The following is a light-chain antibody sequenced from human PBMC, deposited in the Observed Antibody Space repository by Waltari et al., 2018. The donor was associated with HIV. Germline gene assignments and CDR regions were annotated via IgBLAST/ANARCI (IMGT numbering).Light chain of an antibody. CDR2: LNSDGSH. Sequence: QLVLTQSPSASASLGASVKLTCTLSSGHSSYAIAWHQQQPEKGPRYLMKLNSDGSHSKGDGIPDRFSGSSSGAERYLTISSLQSEDEADYYCRTWSVFGGGTKLTVL. J-gene: IGLJ3*02. CDR3: RTWSV. V-gene: IGLV4-69*01. CDR1: SGHSSYA.